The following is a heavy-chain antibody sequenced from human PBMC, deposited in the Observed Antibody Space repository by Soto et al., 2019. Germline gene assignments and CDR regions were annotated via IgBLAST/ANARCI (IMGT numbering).Heavy chain of an antibody. CDR3: ARDSGGSGSYIWFDP. V-gene: IGHV4-59*01. D-gene: IGHD3-10*01. J-gene: IGHJ5*02. Sequence: SETLSLTCTVSGGSISSYYWSWIRQPPGKGLEWIGYIYYSGSTNYNPSLKSRVTISVDTSKNQFSLKLSSVTAADTAVYYCARDSGGSGSYIWFDPWGQGTLVTVSS. CDR1: GGSISSYY. CDR2: IYYSGST.